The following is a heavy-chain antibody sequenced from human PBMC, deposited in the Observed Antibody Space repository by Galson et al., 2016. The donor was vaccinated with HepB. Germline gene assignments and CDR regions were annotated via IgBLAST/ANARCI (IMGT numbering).Heavy chain of an antibody. CDR3: ASATFTDNSSCYRAFNL. Sequence: SLRLSCAASGFTFSAYGVHWVRQAPGKGLEWVAFTSSDGSDKFVADSVRGRFTISRDNSKDMLYLQMNSLRPEDTAVYYCASATFTDNSSCYRAFNLWGQGTVVTVSS. D-gene: IGHD3-22*01. CDR2: TSSDGSDK. J-gene: IGHJ3*01. CDR1: GFTFSAYG. V-gene: IGHV3-30*04.